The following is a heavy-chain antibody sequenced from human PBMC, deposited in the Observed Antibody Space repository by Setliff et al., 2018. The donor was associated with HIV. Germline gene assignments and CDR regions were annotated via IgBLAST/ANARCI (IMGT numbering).Heavy chain of an antibody. V-gene: IGHV4-4*02. Sequence: SETLSLTCAVSGGSISSDNWWTWVRQPPGKGLEWIGEIYHSEYTNYNPSLKSRVSMSVDKSKNQFSLKLTSVTAADTAVYYCATPGDCSSTSCYDYYYYYGMDVWGQGTTVTVSS. CDR3: ATPGDCSSTSCYDYYYYYGMDV. D-gene: IGHD2-2*01. CDR1: GGSISSDNW. J-gene: IGHJ6*02. CDR2: IYHSEYT.